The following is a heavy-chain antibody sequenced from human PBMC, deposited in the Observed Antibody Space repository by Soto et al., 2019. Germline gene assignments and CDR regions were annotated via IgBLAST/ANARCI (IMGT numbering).Heavy chain of an antibody. V-gene: IGHV3-23*01. CDR3: AKGVEVGGWLNWYFDL. CDR2: ISGSGGST. Sequence: EVQLLESGGGLVQPGGSLRLSCAASGFTFSSYAMSWVRQAPGKGLEWVSAISGSGGSTYYADSVKGRFIISRDNSKNTLYLQMNSLRAEDTAVYYCAKGVEVGGWLNWYFDLWGRGTLVTVSS. D-gene: IGHD6-19*01. CDR1: GFTFSSYA. J-gene: IGHJ2*01.